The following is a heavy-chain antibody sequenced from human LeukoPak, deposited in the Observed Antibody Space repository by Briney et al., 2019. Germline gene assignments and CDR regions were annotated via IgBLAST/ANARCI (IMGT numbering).Heavy chain of an antibody. J-gene: IGHJ4*02. V-gene: IGHV4-38-2*02. Sequence: PSETLSLTCTVSGYSISSGYYWGWIRQPPGKGLEWIGSIYHSGSTYYNPSLKSRATISVDTSKNQFSLKLSSVTAADTAVYYCAGIIVGATSYDYWGQGTLVTVSS. CDR2: IYHSGST. CDR1: GYSISSGYY. CDR3: AGIIVGATSYDY. D-gene: IGHD1-26*01.